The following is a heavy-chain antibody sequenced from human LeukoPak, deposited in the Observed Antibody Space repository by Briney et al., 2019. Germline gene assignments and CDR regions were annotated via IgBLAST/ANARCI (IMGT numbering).Heavy chain of an antibody. V-gene: IGHV4-59*01. CDR2: IYYTGST. CDR3: AVYGDYPYYFDY. CDR1: GGSISSYY. J-gene: IGHJ4*02. Sequence: SETLSLTCTVSGGSISSYYWSWIRQPPGRGLEWVGYIYYTGSTSYNPSLKSRVTISVDTSKKQFSLELSSVTAADTAVYYCAVYGDYPYYFDYWGQGTLVTVSS. D-gene: IGHD4-17*01.